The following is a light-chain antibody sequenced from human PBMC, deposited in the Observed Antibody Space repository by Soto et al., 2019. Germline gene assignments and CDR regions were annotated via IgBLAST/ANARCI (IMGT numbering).Light chain of an antibody. CDR2: GAS. Sequence: EIVLTQSPGTLSLSPGERATLSCRARQSVSSSYLAWYQHKPGQAPRLLIYGASSRATGIPDRFSGSGSGTDFTLTISRLEPEDFAVYYCQQYGRPPYTFGQGNQLEIK. V-gene: IGKV3-20*01. CDR1: QSVSSSY. CDR3: QQYGRPPYT. J-gene: IGKJ2*01.